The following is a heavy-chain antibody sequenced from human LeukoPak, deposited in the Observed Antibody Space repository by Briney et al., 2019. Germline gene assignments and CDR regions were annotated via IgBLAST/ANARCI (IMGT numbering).Heavy chain of an antibody. CDR3: AKGGHYDILTGYYYYYYYMDV. J-gene: IGHJ6*03. V-gene: IGHV3-30*02. Sequence: TGGSLRLSCAASGFTFSSYGMHWVRQAPGKGLEWVAFIRYDGSNKYYADSVKGRFTISRDNSKNTLYLQMNSLRAEDTAVYYCAKGGHYDILTGYYYYYYYMDVWGKGTTVTISS. CDR2: IRYDGSNK. CDR1: GFTFSSYG. D-gene: IGHD3-9*01.